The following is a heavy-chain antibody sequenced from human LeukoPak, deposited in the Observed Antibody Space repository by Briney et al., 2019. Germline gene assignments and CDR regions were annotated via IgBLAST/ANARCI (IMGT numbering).Heavy chain of an antibody. V-gene: IGHV4-59*01. D-gene: IGHD2-21*01. CDR2: IYYSGST. CDR3: ARGSYYSERDV. CDR1: GGSISSYY. J-gene: IGHJ6*04. Sequence: SETLSLTCTVSGGSISSYYWSWIRQPPGKGLEWIGYIYYSGSTNYNPSLKSRVTISVDTSKDQFSLKLSSVTAADTAVYYCARGSYYSERDVWGKGTTVTISS.